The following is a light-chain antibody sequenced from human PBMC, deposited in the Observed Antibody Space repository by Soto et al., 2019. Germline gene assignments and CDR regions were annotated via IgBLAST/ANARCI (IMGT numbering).Light chain of an antibody. CDR1: QDIYNW. CDR2: SAS. V-gene: IGKV1-12*02. Sequence: DIQMTQSPSSVSASVGDRVTITCRASQDIYNWLAWYQQKPGKAPKLLIYSASNLQTGVPSRFSGSRSGTDFTLTITNLQPEDFAMYYCQQASSFSSTFGGGTSVEIK. CDR3: QQASSFSST. J-gene: IGKJ4*01.